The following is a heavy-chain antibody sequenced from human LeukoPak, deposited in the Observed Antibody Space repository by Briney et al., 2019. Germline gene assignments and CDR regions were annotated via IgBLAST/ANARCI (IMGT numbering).Heavy chain of an antibody. CDR1: GFTFSSYA. D-gene: IGHD1-26*01. V-gene: IGHV3-30-3*01. CDR3: ARGGLVGATGPIDY. Sequence: GRSLRLSCAASGFTFSSYAMHWVRQAPGKGLEWVAVISYDGSNKYYADSEKGRFTISRDNSKNTLYLQMNSLRAEDTAVYYCARGGLVGATGPIDYWGQGTLVTVSS. J-gene: IGHJ4*02. CDR2: ISYDGSNK.